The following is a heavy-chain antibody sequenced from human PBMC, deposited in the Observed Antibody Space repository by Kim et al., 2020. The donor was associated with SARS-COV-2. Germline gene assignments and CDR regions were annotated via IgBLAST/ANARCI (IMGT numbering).Heavy chain of an antibody. D-gene: IGHD6-19*01. V-gene: IGHV1-46*01. CDR1: GYTFTSYY. CDR2: INPSGGST. CDR3: AREPPRIAVAGYVFYYGMDV. Sequence: ASVKVSCNASGYTFTSYYMHWVRQAPGQGLEGMGIINPSGGSTSYAQKFQGRVTMTRDTSTSTVYMELSSLRSEDTAVYYCAREPPRIAVAGYVFYYGMDVWGQGTTVTVSS. J-gene: IGHJ6*02.